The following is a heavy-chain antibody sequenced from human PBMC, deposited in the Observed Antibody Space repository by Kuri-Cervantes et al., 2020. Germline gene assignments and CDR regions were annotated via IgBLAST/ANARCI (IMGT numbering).Heavy chain of an antibody. CDR3: ARAGLGTLHYYYYRDV. J-gene: IGHJ6*03. V-gene: IGHV1-69*05. Sequence: SVKVSCKASGGTFSSYAISWVRQAPGQGLEWMGGIIPIFGTANYAQKFQGRVTITTDESTSTAYMELSSLRSEDTAVYYCARAGLGTLHYYYYRDVWGKGTTVTVSS. CDR2: IIPIFGTA. CDR1: GGTFSSYA. D-gene: IGHD7-27*01.